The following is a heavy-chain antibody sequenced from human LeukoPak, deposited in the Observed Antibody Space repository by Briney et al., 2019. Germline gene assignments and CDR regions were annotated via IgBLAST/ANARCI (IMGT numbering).Heavy chain of an antibody. CDR2: IYTSGST. D-gene: IGHD3-22*01. V-gene: IGHV4-4*07. Sequence: PSETLSLPCTVSGGSISSYYWSWIRQPAGKGLEWIGRIYTSGSTNYNPSLKSRVTISVDTSKNQFSLKLSSVTAADTAVYYCARGFSQKYYYDSSGLEYWGQGTLVTVSS. CDR1: GGSISSYY. CDR3: ARGFSQKYYYDSSGLEY. J-gene: IGHJ4*02.